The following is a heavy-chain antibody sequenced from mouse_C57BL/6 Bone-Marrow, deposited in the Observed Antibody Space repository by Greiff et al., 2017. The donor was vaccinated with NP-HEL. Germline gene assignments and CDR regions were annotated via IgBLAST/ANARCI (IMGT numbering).Heavy chain of an antibody. J-gene: IGHJ4*01. CDR3: ARSPIFYGGDYAMDY. Sequence: QVQLQQSGAELVKPGASVKMSCKASGYTFTSYWITWVKQRPGQGLEWIGDIYPGSGSTNYNEKFKSKATLTVDTSSSTAYMQLSSLTSEDSAVYYCARSPIFYGGDYAMDYWGQGTSVTVSS. CDR2: IYPGSGST. V-gene: IGHV1-55*01. CDR1: GYTFTSYW. D-gene: IGHD2-13*01.